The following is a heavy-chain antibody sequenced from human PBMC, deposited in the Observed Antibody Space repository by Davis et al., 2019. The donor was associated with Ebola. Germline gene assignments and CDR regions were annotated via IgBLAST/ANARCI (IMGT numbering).Heavy chain of an antibody. CDR2: INPSGGST. CDR3: ALHTGMLL. CDR1: GYTFTGYD. V-gene: IGHV1-46*01. D-gene: IGHD3-16*01. J-gene: IGHJ4*02. Sequence: AASVKVSCKASGYTFTGYDINWVRQAPGQGLEWMGIINPSGGSTSYAQKFQGRVTMTRDTSTSTVYMELSSLRSEDTAVYYCALHTGMLLWGQGTLVTVSS.